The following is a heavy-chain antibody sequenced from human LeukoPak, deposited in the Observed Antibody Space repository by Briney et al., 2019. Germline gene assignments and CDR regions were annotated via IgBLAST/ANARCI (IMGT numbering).Heavy chain of an antibody. V-gene: IGHV4-30-2*01. CDR3: ARGGDYGDYDYYYYYYMDV. J-gene: IGHJ6*03. CDR1: GGSISSGGYY. D-gene: IGHD4-17*01. Sequence: PSETLSLTCTVSGGSISSGGYYWSWIRQPPGKGLEWIGYIYHSGSTYYNPSLKSRVTISVDRSKNQFSLKLSSVTAADTAVYYCARGGDYGDYDYYYYYYMDVWGKGTTVTVSS. CDR2: IYHSGST.